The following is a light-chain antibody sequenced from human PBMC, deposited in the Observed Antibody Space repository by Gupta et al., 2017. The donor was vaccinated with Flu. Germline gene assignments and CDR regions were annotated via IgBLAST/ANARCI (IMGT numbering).Light chain of an antibody. V-gene: IGLV4-69*02. CDR2: VNSDGSH. CDR3: QTWGTYVV. CDR1: SGHSNYA. J-gene: IGLJ2*01. Sequence: QLVLTQSPSASASLGASVKITCTLSSGHSNYAIAWHQQQPEKGPRYLMKVNSDGSHNKGDGVPDRFSGSSSGAERYLTISSRQAEDEADYYCQTWGTYVVFGGGTKLTVL.